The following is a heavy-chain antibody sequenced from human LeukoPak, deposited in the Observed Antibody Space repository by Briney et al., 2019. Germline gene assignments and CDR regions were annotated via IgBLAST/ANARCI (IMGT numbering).Heavy chain of an antibody. Sequence: GGSLRLSCAASGFTFSSYEMNWVRQAPGRGLEWVSYISSSGSTIYYAGSVKGRFTISRDNAKNSLYLQMNSLRAEDTAVYYCAELGITMIGGVWGKGTTVTISS. D-gene: IGHD3-10*02. CDR2: ISSSGSTI. CDR1: GFTFSSYE. V-gene: IGHV3-48*03. CDR3: AELGITMIGGV. J-gene: IGHJ6*04.